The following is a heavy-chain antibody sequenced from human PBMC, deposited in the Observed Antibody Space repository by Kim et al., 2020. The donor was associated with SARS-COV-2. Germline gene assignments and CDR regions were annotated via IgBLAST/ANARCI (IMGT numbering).Heavy chain of an antibody. Sequence: GGSLRLSCAASGFRFGDYAMHWVRQAPGKGLEWVSSISWKSSAIGYADSVKGRFSISRDNADHSLYLQMKSLRPEDTAVYFCAKSQDGYYSYGMDVWGPG. CDR3: AKSQDGYYSYGMDV. CDR2: ISWKSSAI. V-gene: IGHV3-9*01. J-gene: IGHJ6*02. CDR1: GFRFGDYA.